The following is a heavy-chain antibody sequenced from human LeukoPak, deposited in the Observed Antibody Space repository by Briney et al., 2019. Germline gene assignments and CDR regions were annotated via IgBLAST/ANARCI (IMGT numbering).Heavy chain of an antibody. J-gene: IGHJ5*02. CDR1: GFIFSNYW. CDR2: INWNDGST. D-gene: IGHD2-15*01. CDR3: ARCPDIVVVVAATRFDP. V-gene: IGHV3-20*04. Sequence: GGSLRLSCVASGFIFSNYWMSSVRQAPGKGLEWVSGINWNDGSTGYADSVKGRFTISRDNAKNSLYLQMNSLRAEDTALYYCARCPDIVVVVAATRFDPWGQGTLVTVSS.